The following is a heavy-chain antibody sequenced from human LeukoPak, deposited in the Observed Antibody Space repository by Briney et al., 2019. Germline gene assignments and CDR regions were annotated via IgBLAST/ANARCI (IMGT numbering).Heavy chain of an antibody. CDR2: IYYSGST. CDR1: GGSISSSSYY. D-gene: IGHD2-2*01. Sequence: SETLSLTCTVSGGSISSSSYYWGWIRQPPGKGLEWIGSIYYSGSTYYNPSLKSRVTISVDRSKNQFSLKLSSVTAADTAVYYCARGDCSSTSCLLDYWGQGTLVTVSS. J-gene: IGHJ4*02. CDR3: ARGDCSSTSCLLDY. V-gene: IGHV4-39*07.